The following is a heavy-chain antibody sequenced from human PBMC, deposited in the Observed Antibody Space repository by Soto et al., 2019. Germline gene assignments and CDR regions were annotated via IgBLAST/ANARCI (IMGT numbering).Heavy chain of an antibody. V-gene: IGHV1-3*01. D-gene: IGHD5-12*01. J-gene: IGHJ5*02. CDR3: ARGPLSGVATIWDYANWFDP. CDR1: GYSFTDFA. CDR2: INADKGDT. Sequence: QAQLVQSGAEVKKPGASVKVSCKASGYSFTDFAMHWVRLASGQRLEWMGWINADKGDTKYSPKFQGRVTITRDTSATTVYMELRSLRSEDPAVYYCARGPLSGVATIWDYANWFDPWGQGSLVTVST.